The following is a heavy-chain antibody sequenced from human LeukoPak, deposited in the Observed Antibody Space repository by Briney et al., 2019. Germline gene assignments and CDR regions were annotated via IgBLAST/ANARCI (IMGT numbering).Heavy chain of an antibody. CDR1: GFSFSSYS. D-gene: IGHD2-15*01. J-gene: IGHJ4*02. CDR3: ARVTCEGGSCYSDY. V-gene: IGHV3-7*05. Sequence: GGSLRLSCAASGFSFSSYSVNWVRQAPGKGLEWVANIKQDGSEKYYVDSVKGRFTISRDNAKNSLYLQMNSLRAEDTAVYYCARVTCEGGSCYSDYWGQGTLLTVSS. CDR2: IKQDGSEK.